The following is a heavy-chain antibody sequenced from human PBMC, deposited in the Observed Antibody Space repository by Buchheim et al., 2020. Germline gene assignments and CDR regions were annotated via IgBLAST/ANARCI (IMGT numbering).Heavy chain of an antibody. V-gene: IGHV4-34*01. J-gene: IGHJ4*02. Sequence: QVQLQQWGAGLLKPSETLSLTCAVYGGSFSGYYWSWIRQPPGKGLEWIGEINHSGSTNYNPSLKSRVTISVDTSKNQFSLKLSSVTAADTAVYYCARVTREYCGGDCLEKVPYYFDYWGQGTL. CDR2: INHSGST. D-gene: IGHD2-21*02. CDR1: GGSFSGYY. CDR3: ARVTREYCGGDCLEKVPYYFDY.